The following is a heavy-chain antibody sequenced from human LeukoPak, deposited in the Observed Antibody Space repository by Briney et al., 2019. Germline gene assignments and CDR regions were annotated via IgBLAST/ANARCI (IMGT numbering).Heavy chain of an antibody. CDR3: ARSLRVAVAASY. Sequence: GSLRLSCAASGFTFSSYGMHWVRQAPGKGLEWVANIKQDGSEKYYVDSLKGRFTISRDNAKNSLYLQMNSLTAEDTAIYYCARSLRVAVAASYWGQGTLVTVSS. D-gene: IGHD6-19*01. V-gene: IGHV3-7*01. CDR2: IKQDGSEK. J-gene: IGHJ4*02. CDR1: GFTFSSYG.